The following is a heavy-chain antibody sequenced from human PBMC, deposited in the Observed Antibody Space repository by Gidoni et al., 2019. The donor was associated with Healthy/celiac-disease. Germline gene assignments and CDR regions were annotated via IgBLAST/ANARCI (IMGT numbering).Heavy chain of an antibody. Sequence: QLHLQEPCPGLVKPSETLSLTCTASGGSFSSSSYYWCWIRQPPGKGLEWIGSIYYSGSTYYNPSIKSRVTISVDTSKNQFSLKLSSVTAADTAVYYCARTYSSSWLYDAFDIWGQGTMVTVSS. V-gene: IGHV4-39*01. CDR3: ARTYSSSWLYDAFDI. CDR1: GGSFSSSSYY. CDR2: IYYSGST. D-gene: IGHD6-13*01. J-gene: IGHJ3*02.